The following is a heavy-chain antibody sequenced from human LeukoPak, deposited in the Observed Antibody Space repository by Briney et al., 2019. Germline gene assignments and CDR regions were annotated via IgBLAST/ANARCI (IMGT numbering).Heavy chain of an antibody. CDR1: GYTFSSCA. CDR3: AIHPSDSSGYFSY. Sequence: GASVKVSCKASGYTFSSCAINWVRQAPGQGLEYMGCIDTKTGNPTYAQGFTGRFAFSLDTSVSTAYLQISSLKAEDTAVYYCAIHPSDSSGYFSYWGQGALVTVSS. D-gene: IGHD3-22*01. V-gene: IGHV7-4-1*02. CDR2: IDTKTGNP. J-gene: IGHJ4*02.